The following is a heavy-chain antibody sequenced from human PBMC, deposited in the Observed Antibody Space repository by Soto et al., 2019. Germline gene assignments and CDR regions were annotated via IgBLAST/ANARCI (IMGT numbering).Heavy chain of an antibody. J-gene: IGHJ2*01. CDR3: AKNRGSGSYTNWNFDV. D-gene: IGHD1-26*01. V-gene: IGHV3-23*01. CDR1: GFTFSNYA. CDR2: ISGGGDNT. Sequence: EVQVLESGGGWVQPGGSLRLSCAASGFTFSNYAMSWVRQAPGKGLEWVSTISGGGDNTYYTDSVKGRFTISRDNSRNTLFLQMNSLRAEDTAVYYCAKNRGSGSYTNWNFDVWGRGTLVTVSS.